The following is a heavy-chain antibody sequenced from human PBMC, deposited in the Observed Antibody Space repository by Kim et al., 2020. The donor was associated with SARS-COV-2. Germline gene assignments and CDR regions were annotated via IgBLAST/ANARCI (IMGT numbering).Heavy chain of an antibody. J-gene: IGHJ4*02. Sequence: ASVKVSCEASGYKFITYAINWVRQAPGQGLEWMGWINTNTGNPTYAQGFTGRFVFSLDTSVTTAYLQISSLRAEDTAVYYCARGHGSGWGNYDYWGQGTLVTVSS. CDR3: ARGHGSGWGNYDY. D-gene: IGHD6-19*01. CDR2: INTNTGNP. V-gene: IGHV7-4-1*02. CDR1: GYKFITYA.